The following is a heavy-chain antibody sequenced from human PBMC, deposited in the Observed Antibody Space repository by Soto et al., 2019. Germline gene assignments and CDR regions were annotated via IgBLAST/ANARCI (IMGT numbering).Heavy chain of an antibody. CDR1: GGSISSGGYY. CDR3: ARAHDSITMVRGVINWFDP. D-gene: IGHD3-10*01. V-gene: IGHV4-31*03. CDR2: IYYSGST. J-gene: IGHJ5*02. Sequence: SETLSLTCTVSGGSISSGGYYWSWIRQHPGKGLEWIGYIYYSGSTYYNPSLKSRVTISVDTSKNQFSLKLSSVTAADTAVYYCARAHDSITMVRGVINWFDPWGQGTLVTVSS.